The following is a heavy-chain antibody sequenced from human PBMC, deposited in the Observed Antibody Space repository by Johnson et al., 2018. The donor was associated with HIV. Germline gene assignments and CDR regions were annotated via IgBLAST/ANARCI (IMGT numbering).Heavy chain of an antibody. CDR3: AKEGRDCTGGVCYSLAFDI. CDR2: MWYDGSNK. V-gene: IGHV3-33*06. J-gene: IGHJ3*02. Sequence: HVQLVESGGGVVQPGRSLRLSCAASGFTFSTYGMHWVRQAPGKGLEWVAVMWYDGSNKYYADSVQGRFPISRDNSKNPLYLQMNSLRAEDTAVYYCAKEGRDCTGGVCYSLAFDIWGQGTMVTVSS. CDR1: GFTFSTYG. D-gene: IGHD2-8*02.